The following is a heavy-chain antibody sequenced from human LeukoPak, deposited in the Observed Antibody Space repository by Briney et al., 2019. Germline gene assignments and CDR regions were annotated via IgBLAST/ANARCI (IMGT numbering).Heavy chain of an antibody. V-gene: IGHV3-11*01. Sequence: GGSLRLSCAASGFTFSDYYMSWIRQAPGQGLEWVSYISNSGTIISYADSVKGRFTISRDNTKNSLYLQMNSLRAEDTAVYYCARETLGVTAFDIWGQGTMVTVPS. D-gene: IGHD2-21*02. CDR3: ARETLGVTAFDI. CDR2: ISNSGTII. CDR1: GFTFSDYY. J-gene: IGHJ3*02.